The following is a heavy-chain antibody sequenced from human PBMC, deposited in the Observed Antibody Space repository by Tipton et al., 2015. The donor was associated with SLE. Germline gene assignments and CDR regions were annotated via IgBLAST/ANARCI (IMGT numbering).Heavy chain of an antibody. CDR1: GGSISSYY. J-gene: IGHJ3*02. Sequence: TLSLTCTVSGGSISSYYWSWIRQPPGKGLEWIGYIYYSGSTNYNPSLKSRVTISVDTSKNQFSLKLSSVTAAGTAVYYCARRGYSYGHDAFDIWGQGTMVTVSS. V-gene: IGHV4-59*08. D-gene: IGHD5-18*01. CDR3: ARRGYSYGHDAFDI. CDR2: IYYSGST.